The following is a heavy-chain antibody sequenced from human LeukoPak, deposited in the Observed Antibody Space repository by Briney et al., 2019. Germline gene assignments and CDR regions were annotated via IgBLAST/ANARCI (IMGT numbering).Heavy chain of an antibody. J-gene: IGHJ4*02. CDR1: GGSISSGGYY. CDR3: ARVPTPGPVGGVCDY. D-gene: IGHD6-19*01. CDR2: IYYSGST. Sequence: SQTLSLTCTVSGGSISSGGYYWSWIRQHPGKGLEWIGYIYYSGSTYYNPSLKSRVTISVDTSKNQFSLKLSSVTAADTAVYYCARVPTPGPVGGVCDYWGQRNLGTVSS. V-gene: IGHV4-31*03.